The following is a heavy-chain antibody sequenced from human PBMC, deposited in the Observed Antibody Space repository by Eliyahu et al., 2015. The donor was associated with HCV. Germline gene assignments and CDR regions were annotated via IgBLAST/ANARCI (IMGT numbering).Heavy chain of an antibody. CDR1: GFTFDDYA. J-gene: IGHJ2*01. CDR2: ISWNSGSI. Sequence: EVQLVESGGGLVQPGRSLRLSCAASGFTFDDYAMHWVRQAPGKGLEWVSGISWNSGSIGYADSVKGRFTISRDNAKNSLYLQMNSLRAEDTALYYCAKDPTGGPVGWYFDLWGRGTLVTVSS. CDR3: AKDPTGGPVGWYFDL. V-gene: IGHV3-9*01. D-gene: IGHD7-27*01.